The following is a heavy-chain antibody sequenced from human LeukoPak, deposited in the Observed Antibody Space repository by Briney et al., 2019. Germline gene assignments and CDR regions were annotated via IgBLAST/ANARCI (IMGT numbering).Heavy chain of an antibody. Sequence: SQTLSLTYAISGDSVSSNSAAWNWIRQSPSRGLEWLGRTYYRSKWYNDYAVSVKSRITINPDTSKNQFSLQLNSVTPEDTAVYYCARSTAVKPSPYYYYYYMDVWGKGTTVTVSS. D-gene: IGHD4-11*01. V-gene: IGHV6-1*01. CDR3: ARSTAVKPSPYYYYYYMDV. CDR1: GDSVSSNSAA. CDR2: TYYRSKWYN. J-gene: IGHJ6*03.